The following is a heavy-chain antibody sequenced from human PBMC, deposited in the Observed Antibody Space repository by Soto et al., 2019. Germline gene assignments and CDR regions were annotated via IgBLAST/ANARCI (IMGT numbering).Heavy chain of an antibody. CDR1: GFTFTSSA. D-gene: IGHD3-9*01. J-gene: IGHJ6*02. CDR3: AAAPYYYIFPYFYGMDV. CDR2: IVVGSGNT. V-gene: IGHV1-58*01. Sequence: QMQLVQSGPEVKKPGTSVKVSCKASGFTFTSSAVQWVRQARGQRLEWIGWIVVGSGNTNYAQKFQERVTITRDMSTSAAYMQLSSLRSEDTAVYYCAAAPYYYIFPYFYGMDVWGQGTTVTVS.